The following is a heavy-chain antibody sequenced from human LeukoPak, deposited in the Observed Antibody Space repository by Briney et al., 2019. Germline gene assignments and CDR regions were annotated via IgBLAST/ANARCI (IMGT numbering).Heavy chain of an antibody. CDR1: GLTFSTYG. D-gene: IGHD3-10*01. CDR2: IQNDGNDK. CDR3: ARVREAAAFDY. V-gene: IGHV3-30*02. Sequence: GGSLRLSCAASGLTFSTYGMHWVRQAPGKGLEWVAFIQNDGNDKYYADSVKGRFTISRDNSKNTLDLQMNGLRAEDTAVYYCARVREAAAFDYWGQETLVTVSS. J-gene: IGHJ4*02.